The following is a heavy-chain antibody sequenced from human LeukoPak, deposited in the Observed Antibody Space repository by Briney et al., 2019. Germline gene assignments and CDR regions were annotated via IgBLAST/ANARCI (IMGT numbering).Heavy chain of an antibody. Sequence: GGSLRLSCAASGFTFSSYAMSWVRQAPGKGLEWASTISGRGGSTYYADSMKGRFTISRDNSKNTLYLQMNSLKIDDTAEYFCAKDGVDDDYGDFDYWGQGTLVTVSS. CDR3: AKDGVDDDYGDFDY. CDR2: ISGRGGST. CDR1: GFTFSSYA. D-gene: IGHD4-17*01. V-gene: IGHV3-23*01. J-gene: IGHJ4*02.